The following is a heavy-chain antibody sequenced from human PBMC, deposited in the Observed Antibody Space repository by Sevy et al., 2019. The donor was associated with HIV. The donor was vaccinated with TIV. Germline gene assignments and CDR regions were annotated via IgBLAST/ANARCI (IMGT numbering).Heavy chain of an antibody. CDR3: AKDRRYGDIGLFDY. Sequence: GGSLRLSCAASGFTFSSYTMSWVRQAPGKGLEWVSVFSSSGGNTYYADSVKGRFTISRDNSKNTLYLQMNSLGAEDTVVYYCAKDRRYGDIGLFDYWGQGTLVTVSS. D-gene: IGHD4-17*01. J-gene: IGHJ4*02. CDR2: FSSSGGNT. V-gene: IGHV3-23*01. CDR1: GFTFSSYT.